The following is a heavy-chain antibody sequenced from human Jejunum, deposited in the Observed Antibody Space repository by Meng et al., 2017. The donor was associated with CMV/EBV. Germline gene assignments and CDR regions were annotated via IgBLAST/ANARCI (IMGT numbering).Heavy chain of an antibody. CDR3: ARIGIIAGYFDP. J-gene: IGHJ5*02. CDR1: GFSLNTSGMY. CDR2: IDWEDDK. D-gene: IGHD1-1*01. V-gene: IGHV2-70*20. Sequence: FSGFSLNTSGMYVSWVRQPPGKALEWLALIDWEDDKYYSTSLQTRLTISKDSSKNLVVLKMTNMDPADTGTYYCARIGIIAGYFDPWGQGTLVTVSS.